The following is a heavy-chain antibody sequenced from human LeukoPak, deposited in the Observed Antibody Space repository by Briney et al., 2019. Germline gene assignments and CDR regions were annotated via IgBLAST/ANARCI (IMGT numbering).Heavy chain of an antibody. Sequence: ASVKVSCKASGYTFTSYGISWVRQAPGQGLEWMGWISAYNGNTNYAQKLQGRVTMTTDTSTSTAYMELRSLKSDDTAVYYCGDSYGPQAPLYYWGQGTLVTVSS. V-gene: IGHV1-18*01. CDR1: GYTFTSYG. J-gene: IGHJ4*02. CDR2: ISAYNGNT. D-gene: IGHD5-18*01. CDR3: GDSYGPQAPLYY.